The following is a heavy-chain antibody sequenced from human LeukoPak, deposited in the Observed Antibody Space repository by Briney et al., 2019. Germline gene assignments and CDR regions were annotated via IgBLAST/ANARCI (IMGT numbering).Heavy chain of an antibody. Sequence: PGGSLRLSCAASGFTFNSYAMSWVRQAPGKGLEWVSAISGSGGSTYYADSVKGRFTISRDNSKNTLYLQMNSLRAEDTAVYYCAKDRRIAAAGYYWFDPWGQGTLVTVSS. J-gene: IGHJ5*02. V-gene: IGHV3-23*01. CDR1: GFTFNSYA. CDR2: ISGSGGST. D-gene: IGHD6-13*01. CDR3: AKDRRIAAAGYYWFDP.